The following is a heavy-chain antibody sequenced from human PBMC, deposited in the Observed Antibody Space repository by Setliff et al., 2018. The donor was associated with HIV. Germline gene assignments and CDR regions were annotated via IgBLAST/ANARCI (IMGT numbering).Heavy chain of an antibody. CDR1: GGSISSSSYY. Sequence: PSETLSLTCTISGGSISSSSYYWGWIRQPPGKGLEWIGNIYYSGSTYYNPSLKSRVTISVDTSKNQFSLKLSSVTAADTAVYYCARLTPPPQPQLWYEKGGDYWGQRTLVTVSS. V-gene: IGHV4-39*01. D-gene: IGHD5-18*01. J-gene: IGHJ4*02. CDR3: ARLTPPPQPQLWYEKGGDY. CDR2: IYYSGST.